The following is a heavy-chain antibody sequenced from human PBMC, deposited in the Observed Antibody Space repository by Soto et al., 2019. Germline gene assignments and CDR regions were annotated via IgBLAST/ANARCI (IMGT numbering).Heavy chain of an antibody. Sequence: QVQLVQSGAEVKKPGSSVKVSCKASGGTFSSYAISWVRQAPGQGLEWMGGIIPIFGTANYAQKFQGRVTITADESTRTAYRELSSLRSEYTAVYYCARQMSRGYSYGYCDYWGQGTLVTVSS. CDR1: GGTFSSYA. V-gene: IGHV1-69*12. D-gene: IGHD5-18*01. CDR3: ARQMSRGYSYGYCDY. CDR2: IIPIFGTA. J-gene: IGHJ4*02.